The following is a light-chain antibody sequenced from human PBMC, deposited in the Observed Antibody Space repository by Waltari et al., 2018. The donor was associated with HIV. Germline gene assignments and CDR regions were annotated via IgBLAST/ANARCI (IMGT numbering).Light chain of an antibody. Sequence: DIQMTQSPSSLSASVGDTVSMTCRASHNIENFLNWYQQTPGKAPKVLIYAASSLQSGVPSRFSGGGSGTVFTLTISSLQPEDFASYFCQQTYSIPQTFGPGTKVEIK. CDR3: QQTYSIPQT. CDR1: HNIENF. V-gene: IGKV1-39*01. J-gene: IGKJ3*01. CDR2: AAS.